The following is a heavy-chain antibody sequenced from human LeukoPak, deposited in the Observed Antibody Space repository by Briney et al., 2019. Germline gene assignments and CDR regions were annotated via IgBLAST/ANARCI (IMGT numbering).Heavy chain of an antibody. Sequence: AAVRVSCKASGYTFTSYGISWVRQAPGQGLEWMGWISAYNGNTNYAQKLQGRVTMTTDTSTSTAYMELRSLRSDDTAVYYCAREKRRYNCNYFHDYWGQGTLVTVSS. J-gene: IGHJ4*02. CDR3: AREKRRYNCNYFHDY. CDR2: ISAYNGNT. V-gene: IGHV1-18*01. CDR1: GYTFTSYG. D-gene: IGHD1-7*01.